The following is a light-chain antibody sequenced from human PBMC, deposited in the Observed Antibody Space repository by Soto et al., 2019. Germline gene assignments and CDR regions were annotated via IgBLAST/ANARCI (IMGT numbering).Light chain of an antibody. Sequence: QSVLTHSPSASGSPGQSVTISCTGTSSDVGGHNYVSWYQHHPGKAPKLIIYEVSKRPSGVPDRFSGSKSGNTASLTVSGLQAEDEAVYYCSSTAGNNNLVFGGGTKLTVL. CDR3: SSTAGNNNLV. J-gene: IGLJ3*02. V-gene: IGLV2-8*01. CDR1: SSDVGGHNY. CDR2: EVS.